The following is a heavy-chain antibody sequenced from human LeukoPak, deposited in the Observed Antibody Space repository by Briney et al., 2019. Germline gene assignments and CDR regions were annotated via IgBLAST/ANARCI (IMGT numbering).Heavy chain of an antibody. D-gene: IGHD2-2*01. J-gene: IGHJ4*01. Sequence: GGSLRLSCTAAGFNFGTYWMSWVRQSPEKGLEFVANIKYDDTVKNYVDSVKGRFTISRDNPSNSVYLQMDSLRPEDTALYYCARDPDTSAFDYWGHGAQVTVSS. V-gene: IGHV3-7*01. CDR2: IKYDDTVK. CDR1: GFNFGTYW. CDR3: ARDPDTSAFDY.